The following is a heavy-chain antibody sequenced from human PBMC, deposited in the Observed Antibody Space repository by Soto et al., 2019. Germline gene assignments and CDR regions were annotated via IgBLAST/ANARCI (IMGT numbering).Heavy chain of an antibody. CDR2: IYYSGST. J-gene: IGHJ5*02. Sequence: PSETLCLTCTVSGSSMSSSSYHWGWIRQPPGKGLEWIGSIYYSGSTYYNPSLKSRVTISVDTSKNQFSLKLSSVTAADTAVYYCARHRYDYGDYMQEFDPWGEGTLVTGSS. V-gene: IGHV4-39*01. D-gene: IGHD4-17*01. CDR3: ARHRYDYGDYMQEFDP. CDR1: GSSMSSSSYH.